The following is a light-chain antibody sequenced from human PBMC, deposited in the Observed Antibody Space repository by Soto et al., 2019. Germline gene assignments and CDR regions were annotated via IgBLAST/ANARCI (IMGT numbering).Light chain of an antibody. CDR2: DAS. J-gene: IGKJ3*01. V-gene: IGKV3-20*01. CDR3: QQYGRSPGLFT. CDR1: QSVSNTY. Sequence: EIVLTQSPGTLSLSPGERATLSCRASQSVSNTYLAWYQQKPGQAPRLLIYDASSRATGIPDRFSGSGSATDFTLTISRLEPEDFAVYYCQQYGRSPGLFTFGPGTREDIK.